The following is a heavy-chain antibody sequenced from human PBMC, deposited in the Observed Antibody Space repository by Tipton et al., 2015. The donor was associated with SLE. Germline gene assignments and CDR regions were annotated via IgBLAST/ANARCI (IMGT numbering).Heavy chain of an antibody. CDR3: ARDKGIDWPEYYFDH. CDR2: IYYAGSI. V-gene: IGHV4-59*02. J-gene: IGHJ4*02. D-gene: IGHD3-16*01. CDR1: GFTVSSNY. Sequence: LRLSCAASGFTVSSNYMSWVRQAPGKGLEWIGYIYYAGSINYNPSLMGRVTISVDTSKNQFSLRLNSVTAADTAVYYCARDKGIDWPEYYFDHWGQGALVSVSS.